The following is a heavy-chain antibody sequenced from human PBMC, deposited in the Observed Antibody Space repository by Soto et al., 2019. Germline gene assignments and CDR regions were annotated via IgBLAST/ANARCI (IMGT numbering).Heavy chain of an antibody. CDR2: INHSGST. CDR3: ARGGGQGLDY. V-gene: IGHV4-34*01. J-gene: IGHJ4*02. D-gene: IGHD3-16*01. Sequence: QVQLQQWGAGLLKPSETLSLTCAVYGGSFSGYYWSWIRQPPGRGLEWIGEINHSGSTNYNPSLKSRVTISVDTSKNQFSLKLSSVTAADTAVYYCARGGGQGLDYWGQGTLVTVSS. CDR1: GGSFSGYY.